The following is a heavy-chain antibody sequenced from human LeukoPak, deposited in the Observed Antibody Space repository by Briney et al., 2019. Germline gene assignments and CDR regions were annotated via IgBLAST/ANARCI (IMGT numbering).Heavy chain of an antibody. J-gene: IGHJ4*02. CDR1: GFSLRDHY. D-gene: IGHD2-2*01. CDR2: ISTTGDTI. CDR3: AREGGDIVVVPAASDY. Sequence: PGGSLRLSCAASGFSLRDHYMSWIRQVPGQGPEWVSYISTTGDTIFYADSVKGRFTISRDNAKNSLYLQMNSLRAEDTAVYYCAREGGDIVVVPAASDYWGQGTLVTVSS. V-gene: IGHV3-11*04.